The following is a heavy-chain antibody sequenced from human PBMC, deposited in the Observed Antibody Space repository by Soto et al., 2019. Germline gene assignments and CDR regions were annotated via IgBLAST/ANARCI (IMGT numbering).Heavy chain of an antibody. CDR1: GGTFSSYA. J-gene: IGHJ6*02. CDR2: ISHIFGTA. Sequence: QVQLVQSGAEVKKPGSSVKVSCKASGGTFSSYAISWVRQAPGQGLQWMGGISHIFGTANYAQKFQGRVTITADESPSTAYMELSSLRSEDTAVYYCAREHNSNRDYYYYGMDVWGQGTTVTVSS. D-gene: IGHD1-20*01. V-gene: IGHV1-69*01. CDR3: AREHNSNRDYYYYGMDV.